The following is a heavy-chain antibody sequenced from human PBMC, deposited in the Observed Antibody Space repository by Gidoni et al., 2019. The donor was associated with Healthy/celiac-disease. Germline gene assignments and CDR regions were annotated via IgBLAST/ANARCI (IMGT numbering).Heavy chain of an antibody. V-gene: IGHV4-34*01. CDR3: ARYLPDILTGYYERSRYYGMDV. J-gene: IGHJ6*02. D-gene: IGHD3-9*01. Sequence: QVQLQQWGAGLLQPSETLSLTCAVYGGSFIGYYWSWIRQPPGKGLEWIGEINHSGSTNYNPSLKSRVTISVDTSKNQFSLKLSSVTAADTAVYYCARYLPDILTGYYERSRYYGMDVWGQGTTVTVSS. CDR2: INHSGST. CDR1: GGSFIGYY.